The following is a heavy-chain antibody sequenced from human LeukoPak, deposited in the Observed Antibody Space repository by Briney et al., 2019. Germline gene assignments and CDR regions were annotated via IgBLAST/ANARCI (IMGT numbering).Heavy chain of an antibody. Sequence: SETLSLTCTVSGGSISSGGYYWSWIRQHPGKGLEWIGYIYYSGSTYYNPSLKSRVTISVDTSKNQFSLKLSSVTAADTAMYYCARNFYDSSVAFDIWGQGTMLTVSS. CDR3: ARNFYDSSVAFDI. D-gene: IGHD3-22*01. CDR2: IYYSGST. V-gene: IGHV4-31*03. J-gene: IGHJ3*02. CDR1: GGSISSGGYY.